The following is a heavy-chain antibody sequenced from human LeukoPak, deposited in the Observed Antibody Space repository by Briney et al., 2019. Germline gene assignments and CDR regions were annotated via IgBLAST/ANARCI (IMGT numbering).Heavy chain of an antibody. J-gene: IGHJ4*02. CDR2: IRSRVFGGTA. Sequence: GGSLRLSCTASGFTFGDYAMSWVRQAPGKGLEWVGFIRSRVFGGTAEYAASVKGRFTISRDDSKSIAYLQMNSLKTEDTAVYYCTSGPIWSGYYRIDYWGQGTLVTVSS. V-gene: IGHV3-49*04. D-gene: IGHD3-3*01. CDR1: GFTFGDYA. CDR3: TSGPIWSGYYRIDY.